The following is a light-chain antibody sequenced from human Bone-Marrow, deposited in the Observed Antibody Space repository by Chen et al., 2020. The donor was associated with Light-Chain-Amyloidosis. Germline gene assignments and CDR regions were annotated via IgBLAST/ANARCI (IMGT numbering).Light chain of an antibody. CDR3: QQYYNWPAT. CDR2: GAS. Sequence: EVVMTPSPATLSVSPGERATLSCRASQSVGSKLAWYQQKPGQAPRLLISGASTRATGIPARFSGNGSETEFTLTISSLQSEDFAIYYCQQYYNWPATFGPGTKVDLK. CDR1: QSVGSK. V-gene: IGKV3-15*01. J-gene: IGKJ3*01.